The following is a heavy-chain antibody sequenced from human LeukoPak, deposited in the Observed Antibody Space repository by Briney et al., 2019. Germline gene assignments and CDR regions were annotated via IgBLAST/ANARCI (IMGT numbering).Heavy chain of an antibody. D-gene: IGHD1-14*01. Sequence: SETLSLTCTVSGGSISSYYWSWIRQPPGKGLEWIGSIYYSGSTYYNPSLRSRVTISVDTSKNQFSLKLSSVTAADTAVYYCARARIYAFDIWGQGTMVTVSS. CDR1: GGSISSYY. CDR3: ARARIYAFDI. CDR2: IYYSGST. V-gene: IGHV4-59*05. J-gene: IGHJ3*02.